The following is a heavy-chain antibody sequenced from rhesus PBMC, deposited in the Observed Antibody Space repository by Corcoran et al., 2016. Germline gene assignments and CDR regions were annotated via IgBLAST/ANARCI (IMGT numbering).Heavy chain of an antibody. CDR3: ARHWVAVAGYRAEYFEF. V-gene: IGHV4S11*01. CDR1: GGPISRRY. D-gene: IGHD6-37*01. CDR2: IDSSGST. J-gene: IGHJ1*01. Sequence: QVQLQESGPGLVKPSATLSLTCAVYGGPISRRYWRWVRRGPGKGPGGFGRIDSSGSTYYNPPRKSLVTLSVDTSKNQFSLKLSSVTAADTAGYYCARHWVAVAGYRAEYFEFWGQGALVTVSS.